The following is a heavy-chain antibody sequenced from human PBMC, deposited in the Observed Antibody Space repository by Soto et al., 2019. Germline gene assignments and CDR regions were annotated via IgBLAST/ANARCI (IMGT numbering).Heavy chain of an antibody. CDR2: IYSRGDT. Sequence: QVQLQESGPGLVKPSETLSLTCSVSGGSMRSYYWNWLRQPAGKGLEWIGRIYSRGDTNYNPSVKSRVTMSVDTSKNEFSLRLNSVTAADTAVYYCAGIGEDVYYGMDVWGQATTVTVSS. J-gene: IGHJ6*02. CDR1: GGSMRSYY. V-gene: IGHV4-4*07. CDR3: AGIGEDVYYGMDV. D-gene: IGHD2-21*01.